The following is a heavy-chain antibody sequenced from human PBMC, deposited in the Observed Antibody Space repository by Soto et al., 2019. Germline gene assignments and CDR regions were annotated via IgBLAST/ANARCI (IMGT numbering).Heavy chain of an antibody. Sequence: EVQLVESGGGLVEPGGSLRLSCVASGFTFSNAWMSWVRQAPGKGLECVGRIKSKTDGGTTDYAAPVKGRFTISRDDSKKPPYPQKNRLQTGEPALYYCATDIPPPEGPRFPIDYWGQGGLV. D-gene: IGHD2-2*02. CDR2: IKSKTDGGTT. V-gene: IGHV3-15*01. J-gene: IGHJ4*02. CDR1: GFTFSNAW. CDR3: ATDIPPPEGPRFPIDY.